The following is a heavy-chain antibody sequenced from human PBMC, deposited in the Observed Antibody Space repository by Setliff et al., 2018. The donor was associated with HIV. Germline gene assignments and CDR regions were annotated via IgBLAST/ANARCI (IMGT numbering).Heavy chain of an antibody. CDR3: ARVPPQSAPNGAAVDAFDI. D-gene: IGHD6-13*01. J-gene: IGHJ3*02. CDR2: ISHSGIT. V-gene: IGHV4-34*01. CDR1: GGSLSGYY. Sequence: SETLSLTCAVYGGSLSGYYWSWIRQPPGKGLEWIGEISHSGITNYNPFLMNRVSISVDTSKNQFSLKLTSVTAADTAVYYCARVPPQSAPNGAAVDAFDIWGQGTMVTVSS.